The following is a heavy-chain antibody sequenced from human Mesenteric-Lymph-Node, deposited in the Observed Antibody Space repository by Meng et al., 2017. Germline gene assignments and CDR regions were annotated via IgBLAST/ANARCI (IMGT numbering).Heavy chain of an antibody. Sequence: SVKVSCKASGDTFSSYAISWVRQAPGQGLEWMGGIIPIFGTANYAQKFQGRVTITADESTSTAYMELSSLRSEDTAVYYCARGLRITMIVVVITTIYFTIDYWGQGTLVTVSS. CDR1: GDTFSSYA. V-gene: IGHV1-69*13. CDR2: IIPIFGTA. CDR3: ARGLRITMIVVVITTIYFTIDY. J-gene: IGHJ4*02. D-gene: IGHD3-22*01.